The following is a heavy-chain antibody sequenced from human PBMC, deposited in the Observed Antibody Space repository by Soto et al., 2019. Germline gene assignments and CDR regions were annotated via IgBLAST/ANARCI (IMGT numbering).Heavy chain of an antibody. CDR1: GFSLSTRGVG. Sequence: QITLKESDPTLVRPTQTLTLTCSFSGFSLSTRGVGVGWIRQPPGKALEWLALIFWDDDKWYSPSLRSRLTITEDTSKNQVVLTLTHMDPVDTATYYCAHRSRGYAYYFDQWGQGTLVTVSS. J-gene: IGHJ4*02. CDR3: AHRSRGYAYYFDQ. CDR2: IFWDDDK. V-gene: IGHV2-5*02. D-gene: IGHD5-12*01.